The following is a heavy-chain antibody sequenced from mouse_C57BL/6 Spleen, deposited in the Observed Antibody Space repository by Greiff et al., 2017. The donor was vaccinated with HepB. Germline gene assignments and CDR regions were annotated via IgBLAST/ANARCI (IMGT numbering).Heavy chain of an antibody. Sequence: QVQLQQPGAELVKPGASVKLSCKASGYTFTSYWMHWVKQRPGQGLEWIGMIYPNSGSTNYNEKFKSKATLTVDKSSSTAYMQLSSLTSEDSAVYYCASFLYYGSSYGYFDVWGTGTTVTVSS. V-gene: IGHV1-64*01. J-gene: IGHJ1*03. CDR3: ASFLYYGSSYGYFDV. CDR2: IYPNSGST. CDR1: GYTFTSYW. D-gene: IGHD1-1*01.